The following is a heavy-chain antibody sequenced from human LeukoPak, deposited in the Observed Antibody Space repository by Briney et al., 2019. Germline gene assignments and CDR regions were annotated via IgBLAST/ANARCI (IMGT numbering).Heavy chain of an antibody. J-gene: IGHJ4*02. CDR1: GGSISSSY. CDR2: IYYSGGT. D-gene: IGHD6-19*01. CDR3: ARHLGGDWYTLGY. V-gene: IGHV4-59*08. Sequence: PSETLSLTCAVSGGSISSSYWSWIRQPPGKGLEWIGYIYYSGGTNYNPSLKSRVTISVDTSNNQFSLKLSSVTAADTAVYYCARHLGGDWYTLGYWGQGTLVTVSS.